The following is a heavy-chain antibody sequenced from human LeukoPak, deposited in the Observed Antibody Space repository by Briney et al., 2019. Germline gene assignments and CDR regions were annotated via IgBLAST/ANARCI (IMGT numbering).Heavy chain of an antibody. CDR2: IRQDGNIK. CDR3: AKSPDGYNYRGDY. J-gene: IGHJ4*02. CDR1: GFPFNSYW. V-gene: IGHV3-7*01. D-gene: IGHD5-24*01. Sequence: GGSLRLSCAASGFPFNSYWMTWVRQAPGKGLQWVANIRQDGNIKYYVDSVKGRFTISRDNSKNTLYLQMNSLRAEDTAVYYCAKSPDGYNYRGDYWGQGTLVTVSS.